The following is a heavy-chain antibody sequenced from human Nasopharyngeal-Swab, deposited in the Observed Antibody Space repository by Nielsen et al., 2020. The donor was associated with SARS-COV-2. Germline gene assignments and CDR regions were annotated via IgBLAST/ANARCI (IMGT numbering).Heavy chain of an antibody. CDR3: AQGSITIFGVVTTKNWFDP. Sequence: GGSLRLSCAASGFTFSDYYMSWIRQAPGKGLEWVSYISSSGSTIYYADSVKGRFTISRDNAKNSLYLQMNSLRAEDTAVYYCAQGSITIFGVVTTKNWFDPWGQGTLVTVSS. J-gene: IGHJ5*02. D-gene: IGHD3-3*01. V-gene: IGHV3-11*01. CDR2: ISSSGSTI. CDR1: GFTFSDYY.